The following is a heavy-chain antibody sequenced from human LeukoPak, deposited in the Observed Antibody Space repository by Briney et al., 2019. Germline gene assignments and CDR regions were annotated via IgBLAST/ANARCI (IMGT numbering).Heavy chain of an antibody. Sequence: SETLSLTCTVSGGSISSGGYYWSWLRQPPGKGLEWIGYIYHSGSTNYNPSLKSRVTISVDTSKNQFSLKLSSVTAADTAVYYCARDQGGATLDYWGQGTLVTVSS. V-gene: IGHV4-61*08. D-gene: IGHD1-26*01. CDR3: ARDQGGATLDY. J-gene: IGHJ4*02. CDR1: GGSISSGGYY. CDR2: IYHSGST.